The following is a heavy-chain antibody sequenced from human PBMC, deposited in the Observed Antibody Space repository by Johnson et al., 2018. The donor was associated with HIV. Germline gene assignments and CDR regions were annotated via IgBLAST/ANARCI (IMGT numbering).Heavy chain of an antibody. CDR2: ISSNGGNT. D-gene: IGHD6-13*01. V-gene: IGHV3-64*01. J-gene: IGHJ3*01. Sequence: VQLVESGGGLVQPGGSLRLSCAASGFTFSSYAMHWVRQAPGKGLEYVSGISSNGGNTYYANSVKGRFTISRDNSKNTLYLQLGSLRAEDMAVYYCARGALSPAAPDAFDVWGQGTIVSVSS. CDR3: ARGALSPAAPDAFDV. CDR1: GFTFSSYA.